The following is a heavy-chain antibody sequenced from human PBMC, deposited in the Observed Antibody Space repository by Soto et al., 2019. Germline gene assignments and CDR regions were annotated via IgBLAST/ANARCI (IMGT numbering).Heavy chain of an antibody. D-gene: IGHD2-15*01. CDR1: GFTFRTYT. CDR3: ARDRGYDAHDYYYNAMDV. Sequence: GGSLRLSCVASGFTFRTYTMNWVRQAPGKGLEWVSGIRGFSPYTFYAESVKGRFTISRDNAKNSLCLQMNSLGVEDTAVYYCARDRGYDAHDYYYNAMDVWGQGTTVT. V-gene: IGHV3-21*01. J-gene: IGHJ6*02. CDR2: IRGFSPYT.